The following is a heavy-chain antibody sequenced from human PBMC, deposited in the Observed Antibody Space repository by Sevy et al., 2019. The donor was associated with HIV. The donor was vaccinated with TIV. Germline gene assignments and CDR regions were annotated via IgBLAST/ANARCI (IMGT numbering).Heavy chain of an antibody. CDR2: ISRGATFI. J-gene: IGHJ5*02. CDR3: ARGSPNDDSYGPLDH. V-gene: IGHV3-21*06. Sequence: GGSLRLSCSTFGFSFSDCPMTWVRQTPGQGLKWVSTISRGATFIFYDVSAESRFIISRDDAKNSVYLQMNSLQVEDSGAYYCARGSPNDDSYGPLDHWGRGTLVTVSS. D-gene: IGHD1-1*01. CDR1: GFSFSDCP.